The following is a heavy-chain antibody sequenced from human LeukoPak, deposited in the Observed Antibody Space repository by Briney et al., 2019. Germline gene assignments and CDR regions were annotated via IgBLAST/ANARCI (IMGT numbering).Heavy chain of an antibody. Sequence: GGSLRLSCAVSGFTFSSYGMHWVRQAPGKGLEWVAFIRYDGSNKYYADSVKGRFTISRDNSKNTLYLQMNSLRAEDTAVYYCTRGGAARNYYYVDVWGKGTTVTVSS. CDR2: IRYDGSNK. V-gene: IGHV3-30*02. D-gene: IGHD5-18*01. J-gene: IGHJ6*03. CDR1: GFTFSSYG. CDR3: TRGGAARNYYYVDV.